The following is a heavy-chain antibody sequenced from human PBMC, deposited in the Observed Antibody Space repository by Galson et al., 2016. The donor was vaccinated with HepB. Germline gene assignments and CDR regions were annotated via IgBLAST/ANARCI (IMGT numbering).Heavy chain of an antibody. CDR1: GFTFSSYG. J-gene: IGHJ4*02. D-gene: IGHD6-19*01. V-gene: IGHV3-33*01. Sequence: SLRLSCAASGFTFSSYGMHWVRQAPGKGLEWVAVIWYDGRNQYYADSVKGRFVISRDNSRDSLYLQMSSLRAEDTAVYYCARDETVAGTLMMNSWGQGTLVTVSS. CDR2: IWYDGRNQ. CDR3: ARDETVAGTLMMNS.